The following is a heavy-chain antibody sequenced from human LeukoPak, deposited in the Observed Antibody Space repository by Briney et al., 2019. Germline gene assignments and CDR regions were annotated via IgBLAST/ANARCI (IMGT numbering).Heavy chain of an antibody. V-gene: IGHV4-39*07. CDR2: IHYSGTT. Sequence: PSETLSLTCAVSGGSISISSHHWDWIRRPPGKGLEWIGSIHYSGTTYYNPSLESRVTMSVDTSKNQFSLKLSSVTAADTAVYYCARGRVGKGVRKQQLVHEWFDPWGQGTLVTVSS. CDR1: GGSISISSHH. CDR3: ARGRVGKGVRKQQLVHEWFDP. D-gene: IGHD6-13*01. J-gene: IGHJ5*02.